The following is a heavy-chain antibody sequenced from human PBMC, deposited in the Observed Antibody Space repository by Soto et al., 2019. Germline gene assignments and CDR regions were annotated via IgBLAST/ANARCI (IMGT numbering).Heavy chain of an antibody. CDR1: GFTVSSNY. CDR3: ARDCSGGSCYPDMDV. V-gene: IGHV3-66*01. J-gene: IGHJ6*03. D-gene: IGHD2-15*01. Sequence: GGSLRLSCAASGFTVSSNYMSWVRQAPGKGLEWVSVIYSGGSTYYADSVKGRFTISRDNSKNTLYLQMNSLRAEDTAVYYCARDCSGGSCYPDMDVWGKGTTVTVSS. CDR2: IYSGGST.